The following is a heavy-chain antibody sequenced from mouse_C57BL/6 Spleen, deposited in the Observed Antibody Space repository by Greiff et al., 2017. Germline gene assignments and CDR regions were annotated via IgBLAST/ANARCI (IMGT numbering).Heavy chain of an antibody. CDR2: IYPCDGDT. CDR3: ARGIYYGNSYVDY. Sequence: QVQLQQPGPELVKPGASVKLSCKASGYAFSSSWMNWVKQRPGQGLEWIGQIYPCDGDTNYNGKFKGKATLTADKSSSTAYMQLSSLTSEDSAVYFCARGIYYGNSYVDYWGQGTTLTVSS. V-gene: IGHV1-82*01. CDR1: GYAFSSSW. J-gene: IGHJ2*01. D-gene: IGHD2-1*01.